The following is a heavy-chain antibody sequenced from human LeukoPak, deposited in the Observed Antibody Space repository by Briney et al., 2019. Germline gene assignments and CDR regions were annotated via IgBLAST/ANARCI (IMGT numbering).Heavy chain of an antibody. CDR2: ISGSGSVT. Sequence: GGSLRLSCAASGFTLSNYAMAWVRQAPGKGLEWVSAISGSGSVTNYADSVKGRFTISRDNSRNTLSLQMNSLRAEDSAVYYCAKRWKYDFWSGASYFDYWGQGVLVTVSS. J-gene: IGHJ4*02. CDR1: GFTLSNYA. V-gene: IGHV3-23*01. CDR3: AKRWKYDFWSGASYFDY. D-gene: IGHD3-3*01.